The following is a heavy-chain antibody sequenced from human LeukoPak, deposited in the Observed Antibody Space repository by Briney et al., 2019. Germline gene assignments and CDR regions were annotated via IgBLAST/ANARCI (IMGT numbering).Heavy chain of an antibody. V-gene: IGHV3-73*01. CDR3: TRLMVQGVNAFDI. CDR1: GFTFSGSA. J-gene: IGHJ3*02. D-gene: IGHD3-10*01. CDR2: IRSKANSYAT. Sequence: PGGSLRLSCAASGFTFSGSAMYWVRQASGKGLEWVGRIRSKANSYATAYAASVKGRFTISRDDSKNTAYLQMNSLKTEDTAVYCCTRLMVQGVNAFDIWGQGTMVTVSS.